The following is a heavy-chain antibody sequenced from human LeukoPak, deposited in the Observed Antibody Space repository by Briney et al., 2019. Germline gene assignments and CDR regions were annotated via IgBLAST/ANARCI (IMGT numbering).Heavy chain of an antibody. CDR1: EFTFSNYA. CDR2: ISGTSGTT. D-gene: IGHD6-13*01. V-gene: IGHV3-21*01. CDR3: ARDKGIAAAGNY. Sequence: GGSLRLSCAASEFTFSNYAVSWVRQSPGKGLEWVSGISGTSGTTYYADSVKGRFTISRDNAKNSLYLQMNSLRAEDTAVYYCARDKGIAAAGNYWGQGTLVTVSS. J-gene: IGHJ4*02.